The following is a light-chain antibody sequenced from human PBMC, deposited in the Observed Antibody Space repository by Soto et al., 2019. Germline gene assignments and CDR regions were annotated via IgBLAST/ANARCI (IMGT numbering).Light chain of an antibody. CDR3: SSYTSSGTLV. J-gene: IGLJ1*01. Sequence: QSALTQPASGSGSPRQSITISCTGTSSDVGGYIYVSWYQQHPGKAPKLMIYDVTDRPSGVSNRFSGYKSGNTASLTISGLQAEDEADYYCSSYTSSGTLVFGTGTKLTVL. CDR2: DVT. V-gene: IGLV2-14*01. CDR1: SSDVGGYIY.